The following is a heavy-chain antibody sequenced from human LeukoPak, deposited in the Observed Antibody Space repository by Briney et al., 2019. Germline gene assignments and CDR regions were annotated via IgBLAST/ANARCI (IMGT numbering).Heavy chain of an antibody. J-gene: IGHJ4*02. D-gene: IGHD2-21*02. CDR3: AKVQHIVVVTAPLGY. CDR1: GFTFSSYG. V-gene: IGHV3-23*01. Sequence: PGGSLRLFCAASGFTFSSYGMSWVRQAPGKGLEWVSAISGSGGSTYYADSVKGRFTISRDNSKSTLYLQMNSLRAEDTAVYYCAKVQHIVVVTAPLGYWGQGTLVTVSS. CDR2: ISGSGGST.